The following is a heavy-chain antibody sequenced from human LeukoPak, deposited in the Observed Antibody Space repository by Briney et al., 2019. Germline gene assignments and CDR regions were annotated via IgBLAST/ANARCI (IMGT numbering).Heavy chain of an antibody. CDR3: AKDQVRGSYFDY. D-gene: IGHD1-26*01. CDR2: ISSSSSYI. Sequence: GGSLRLSCAASGFTFSSYHMNWVRQAPGKGLEWVSSISSSSSYIYYADSVKGRFTLSRDISKNTLYLQMNSLRAEDTAVYYCAKDQVRGSYFDYWGQGTPVTVSS. CDR1: GFTFSSYH. V-gene: IGHV3-21*01. J-gene: IGHJ4*02.